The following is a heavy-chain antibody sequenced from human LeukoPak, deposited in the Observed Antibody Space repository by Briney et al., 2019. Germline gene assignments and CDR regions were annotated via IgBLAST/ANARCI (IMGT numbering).Heavy chain of an antibody. CDR2: ISTDRSST. J-gene: IGHJ4*02. Sequence: GVPLRLFCAASGFTHNHYWMHGAPQAPEKALVCVSRISTDRSSTTYAASVKGRFTISRDNAENTLDLQMNSLSAEDTAVYYCARGYSSSYRIDYWGQGTLVTVSS. CDR3: ARGYSSSYRIDY. CDR1: GFTHNHYW. V-gene: IGHV3-74*01. D-gene: IGHD6-6*01.